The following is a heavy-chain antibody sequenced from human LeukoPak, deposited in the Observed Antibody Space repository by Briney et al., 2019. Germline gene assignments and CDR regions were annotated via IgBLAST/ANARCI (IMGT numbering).Heavy chain of an antibody. CDR3: ARISSMVRGVITKFDY. J-gene: IGHJ4*02. Sequence: SETLSLTCAVYGGSFSGYYWSWIRQPPGKGLEWIGEINHSGSTNYNPSLKSRVTISVDTYKNQFSLKLSSVTAADTAVYYCARISSMVRGVITKFDYWGQGTLVTVSS. CDR1: GGSFSGYY. D-gene: IGHD3-10*01. V-gene: IGHV4-34*01. CDR2: INHSGST.